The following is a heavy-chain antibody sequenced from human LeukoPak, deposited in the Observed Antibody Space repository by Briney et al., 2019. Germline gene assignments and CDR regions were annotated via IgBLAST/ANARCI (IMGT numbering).Heavy chain of an antibody. CDR3: ARVLEGYADY. V-gene: IGHV3-21*04. J-gene: IGHJ4*02. CDR1: GFIFSSHG. D-gene: IGHD3-3*01. Sequence: PGGSLRLSCAASGFIFSSHGMNWVRQAPGKGLEWVSSISSSSSYIYYADSVKGRFTISRDNAKNSLYLQMNSLRAEDTAVYYCARVLEGYADYWGQGTLVTVSS. CDR2: ISSSSSYI.